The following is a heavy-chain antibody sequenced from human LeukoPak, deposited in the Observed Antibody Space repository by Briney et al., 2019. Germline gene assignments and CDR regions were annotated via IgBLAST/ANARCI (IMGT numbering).Heavy chain of an antibody. CDR2: ISYDGSNK. V-gene: IGHV3-30*03. Sequence: GGSLRLSCAASGFTFSSYGMHWVRQAPGKGLEWVAVISYDGSNKYYADSVKGRFTISRDNSKNTLYLQMNSLRAEDTAVYYCARDLLNDGEDYWGQGTLVTVSS. D-gene: IGHD3-10*01. CDR3: ARDLLNDGEDY. J-gene: IGHJ4*02. CDR1: GFTFSSYG.